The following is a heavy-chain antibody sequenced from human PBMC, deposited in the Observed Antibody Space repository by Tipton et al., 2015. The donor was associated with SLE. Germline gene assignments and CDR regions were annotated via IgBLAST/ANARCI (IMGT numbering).Heavy chain of an antibody. CDR2: IYYSGST. D-gene: IGHD7-27*01. Sequence: LRLSCTVSGGSISSYYWSWIRQPPGKGLEWIGYIYYSGSTNYNPSLKSRVTISVDTSKNQFSLKLSSVTAADTAVYYCAREFQLGGFDYWGQGTLVTVSS. CDR3: AREFQLGGFDY. CDR1: GGSISSYY. J-gene: IGHJ4*02. V-gene: IGHV4-59*01.